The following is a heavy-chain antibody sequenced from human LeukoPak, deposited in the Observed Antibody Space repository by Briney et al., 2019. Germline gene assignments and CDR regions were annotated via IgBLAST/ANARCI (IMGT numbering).Heavy chain of an antibody. CDR3: ARSEPILHYYYGMDV. CDR2: INPYSGGT. J-gene: IGHJ6*02. CDR1: GYTFTGYY. Sequence: ASVRVSCKASGYTFTGYYIHWVRQAPGQGLEWMGWINPYSGGTNYAQKFQGRVTMTRDTSISTAYMELSRLRSDDTAVYYCARSEPILHYYYGMDVWGQGTTVTVSS. D-gene: IGHD2-15*01. V-gene: IGHV1-2*02.